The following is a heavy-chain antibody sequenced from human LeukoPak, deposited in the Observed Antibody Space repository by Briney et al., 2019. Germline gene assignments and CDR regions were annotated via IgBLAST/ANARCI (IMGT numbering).Heavy chain of an antibody. J-gene: IGHJ3*02. CDR2: IIPIFGTA. V-gene: IGHV1-69*05. Sequence: EASVKVSCKASGGTFSSYAISWVRQAPGQGLEWMGGIIPIFGTANYAQKFQGRVTMTRDTSISTAYMELSRLRSDDTAVYYCARSGRITIFGVVIKHDAFDIWGQGTMVTVSS. D-gene: IGHD3-3*01. CDR3: ARSGRITIFGVVIKHDAFDI. CDR1: GGTFSSYA.